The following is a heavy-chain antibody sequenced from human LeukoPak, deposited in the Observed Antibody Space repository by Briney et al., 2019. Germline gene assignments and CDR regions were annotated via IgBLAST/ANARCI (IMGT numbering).Heavy chain of an antibody. Sequence: PGTSLRLSCAASGFTFSDYGMHWVRLAPGKGLECVAVVSNDETKKNYGESVKGRFTISRDNSANLVYLQMDSLTIEDTAVYFCARDWGRGNSYYFDYWGQGTLVTVSS. CDR1: GFTFSDYG. J-gene: IGHJ4*02. D-gene: IGHD4-23*01. V-gene: IGHV3-30*03. CDR3: ARDWGRGNSYYFDY. CDR2: VSNDETKK.